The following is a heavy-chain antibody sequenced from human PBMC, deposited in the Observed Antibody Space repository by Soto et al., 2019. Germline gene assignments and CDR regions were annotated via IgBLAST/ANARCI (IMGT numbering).Heavy chain of an antibody. Sequence: GGSLRLSCAASGFTFSSYAMSWVRQAPGKGLEWVSAISGSGGSTYCADSVKGRFTISRDNSKNTLYLQMNSLRAEDTAVYYCAEDYYDSFLNDAFDIWGQGTMVTISS. CDR1: GFTFSSYA. CDR3: AEDYYDSFLNDAFDI. D-gene: IGHD3-22*01. V-gene: IGHV3-23*01. CDR2: ISGSGGST. J-gene: IGHJ3*02.